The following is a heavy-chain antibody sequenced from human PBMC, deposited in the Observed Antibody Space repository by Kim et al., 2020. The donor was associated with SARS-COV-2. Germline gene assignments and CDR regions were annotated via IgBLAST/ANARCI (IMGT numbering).Heavy chain of an antibody. Sequence: GGSLRLSCAASGFTFSSCAIHWVRQAPGKGLEWVAVISYDGSNKNYADSGKGRFTISRDNSKNTLYLQMNSRRAEDTALYYCARDPWSRIPRLTYSYYGMDVWGQGTTVTVSS. CDR3: ARDPWSRIPRLTYSYYGMDV. CDR2: ISYDGSNK. J-gene: IGHJ6*02. CDR1: GFTFSSCA. D-gene: IGHD3-3*01. V-gene: IGHV3-30-3*01.